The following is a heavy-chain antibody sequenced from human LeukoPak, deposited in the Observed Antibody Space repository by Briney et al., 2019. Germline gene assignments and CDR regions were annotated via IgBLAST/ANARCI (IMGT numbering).Heavy chain of an antibody. CDR1: GFTFSSYD. J-gene: IGHJ4*02. CDR2: IGTAGDP. D-gene: IGHD5-18*01. V-gene: IGHV3-13*05. Sequence: GGSLRLSCAASGFTFSSYDMHWVRQATGKGLERVSAIGTAGDPYYPGSVKGRFTISRENARNSLYLQMNSLRAGDTAVYYCARVDSYGGSYWGQGTLVTVSS. CDR3: ARVDSYGGSY.